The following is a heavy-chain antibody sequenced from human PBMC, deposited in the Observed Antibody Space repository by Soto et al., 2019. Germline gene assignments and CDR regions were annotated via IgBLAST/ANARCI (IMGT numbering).Heavy chain of an antibody. CDR3: ARRSETTSFDY. CDR1: GYTFTSHY. D-gene: IGHD1-7*01. V-gene: IGHV1-46*01. J-gene: IGHJ4*02. CDR2: INPSGGGT. Sequence: VASVKVSCKASGYTFTSHYMHWVRQAPGQGLEWMGIINPSGGGTTYAQKFQGRVTMTRDTSTSTVYLELSSLRSEDTAVYFCARRSETTSFDYWGLGTLVTGSS.